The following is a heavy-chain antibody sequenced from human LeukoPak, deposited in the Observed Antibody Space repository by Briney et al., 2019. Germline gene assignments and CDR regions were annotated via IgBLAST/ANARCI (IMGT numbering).Heavy chain of an antibody. CDR2: IYPGDSDT. D-gene: IGHD3-10*01. V-gene: IGHV5-51*01. Sequence: GESLKISCKGSGYTFTSYWIAWVRQMPGKGLEWMGIIYPGDSDTRYSPSFQGHVTISVDKSISTAYLQWNSLKASDTAMYYCARRRSRITMVRGVNEWFDPWGQGTLVTVSS. CDR3: ARRRSRITMVRGVNEWFDP. CDR1: GYTFTSYW. J-gene: IGHJ5*02.